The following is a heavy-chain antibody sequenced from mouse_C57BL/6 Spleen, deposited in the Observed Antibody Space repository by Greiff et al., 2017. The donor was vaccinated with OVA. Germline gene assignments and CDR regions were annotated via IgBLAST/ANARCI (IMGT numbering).Heavy chain of an antibody. J-gene: IGHJ4*01. Sequence: QVQLKQSGAELARPGASVKLSCKASGYTFTSYGISWVKQRTGQGLEWIGEIYPRSGNTYYNEKFKGKATLTADKSSSTAYMELRSLTSEDSAVYFCARSRNPHYYAMDYWGQGTSVTVSS. CDR1: GYTFTSYG. CDR3: ARSRNPHYYAMDY. CDR2: IYPRSGNT. V-gene: IGHV1-81*01.